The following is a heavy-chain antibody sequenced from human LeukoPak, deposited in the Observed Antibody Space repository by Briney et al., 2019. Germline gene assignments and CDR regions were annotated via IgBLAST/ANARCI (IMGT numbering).Heavy chain of an antibody. V-gene: IGHV4-30-4*01. J-gene: IGHJ4*02. CDR2: IYYSGST. D-gene: IGHD6-13*01. CDR1: GGSISSGDYY. CDR3: ARLHSSSWFDY. Sequence: SETLSLTCTVSGGSISSGDYYWSWIRQPPGKGLEWIGYIYYSGSTYYNPPLKSRVTISVDTSKNQFSLKLSSVTAADTAVYYCARLHSSSWFDYWGQGTLVTVSS.